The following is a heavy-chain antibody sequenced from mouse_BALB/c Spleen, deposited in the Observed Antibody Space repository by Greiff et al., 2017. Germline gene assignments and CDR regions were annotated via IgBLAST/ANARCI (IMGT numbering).Heavy chain of an antibody. D-gene: IGHD2-4*01. CDR3: ARSGNYDYSWFAY. CDR1: GFTFSSFG. CDR2: ISSGSSTI. Sequence: EVMLVESGGGLVQPGGSRKLSCAASGFTFSSFGMHWVRQAPEKGLEWVAYISSGSSTIYYADTVKGRFTISRDNPKNTLFLQMTSLRSEDTAMYYCARSGNYDYSWFAYWGQGTLVTVSA. V-gene: IGHV5-17*02. J-gene: IGHJ3*01.